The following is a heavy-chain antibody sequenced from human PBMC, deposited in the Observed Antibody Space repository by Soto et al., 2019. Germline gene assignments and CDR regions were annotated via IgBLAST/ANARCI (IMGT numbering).Heavy chain of an antibody. CDR2: IWYDGSNK. V-gene: IGHV3-33*01. J-gene: IGHJ4*02. CDR3: ARGREITMVRGVVFDY. Sequence: QVQLVESGGGVVQPGRSLRLSCAASGFTFSSYGMHWVRQAPGKGLEWVAVIWYDGSNKYYADSVKGRFTISRDNSKNTLYMQMNSLRAEDTAVYYCARGREITMVRGVVFDYWGQGTLVTVSS. CDR1: GFTFSSYG. D-gene: IGHD3-10*01.